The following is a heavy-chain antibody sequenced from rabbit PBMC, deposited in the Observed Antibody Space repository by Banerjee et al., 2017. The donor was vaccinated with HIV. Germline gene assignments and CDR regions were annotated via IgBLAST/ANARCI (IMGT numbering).Heavy chain of an antibody. Sequence: QEQLKETGGGLVQPGGSLTLSCKASGLDFSSSYWICWVRQAPGKGLEWIACIYTGSSGSTYYARWAKGRFTISKTSSTTVTLQMTSLTAADTASYFCARDLAGVIGWNFNLWGQGTLVTVS. D-gene: IGHD4-1*01. V-gene: IGHV1S45*01. CDR3: ARDLAGVIGWNFNL. CDR1: GLDFSSSYW. J-gene: IGHJ4*01. CDR2: IYTGSSGST.